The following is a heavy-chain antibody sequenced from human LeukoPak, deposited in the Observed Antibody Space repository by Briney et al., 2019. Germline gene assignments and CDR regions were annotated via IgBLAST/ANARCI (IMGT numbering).Heavy chain of an antibody. D-gene: IGHD6-19*01. Sequence: GGSLRLSCVVSGITLSNYAMSWVRQAPGKGLEWVSAISGSGGSTYYADSVKGRFTISRDNSKNTLYLQMNSLRAEDTAVYYCAKVKAVAGQFDYWGQGTLVTVSS. CDR1: GITLSNYA. CDR3: AKVKAVAGQFDY. CDR2: ISGSGGST. V-gene: IGHV3-23*01. J-gene: IGHJ4*02.